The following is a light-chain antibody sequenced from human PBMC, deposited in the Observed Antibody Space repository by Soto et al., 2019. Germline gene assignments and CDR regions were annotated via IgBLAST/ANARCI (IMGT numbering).Light chain of an antibody. CDR1: QGVRNTY. V-gene: IGKV3-20*01. Sequence: EIVLTQSPATLSLSVGERATISCRASQGVRNTYFAWYQHKAGQATGLLIFDASTQARGLPERCSGSGSGTDSPITISRLQPEDFALYYCQQYGHSPVTFGEGTKVDIK. CDR2: DAS. CDR3: QQYGHSPVT. J-gene: IGKJ4*01.